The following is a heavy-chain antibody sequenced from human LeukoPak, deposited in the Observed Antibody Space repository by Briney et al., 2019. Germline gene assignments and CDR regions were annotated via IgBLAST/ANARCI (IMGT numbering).Heavy chain of an antibody. Sequence: KPGGSLRLSCAASGFTFSSYSMNWVRQAPGKGLEWVSSISSSSSYIYYADSVKGRFTISRDNAKNSLYLQMNSLRAEDTAVYYCARGSMVRGVTPVDYWGQGTLVTVSS. CDR2: ISSSSSYI. J-gene: IGHJ4*02. V-gene: IGHV3-21*01. CDR1: GFTFSSYS. D-gene: IGHD3-10*01. CDR3: ARGSMVRGVTPVDY.